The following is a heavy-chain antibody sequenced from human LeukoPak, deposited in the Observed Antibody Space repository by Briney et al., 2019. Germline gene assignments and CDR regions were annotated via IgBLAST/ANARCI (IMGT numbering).Heavy chain of an antibody. J-gene: IGHJ5*02. D-gene: IGHD2-2*03. Sequence: ASVKVSCKDSGSALSDLAMQWVRQVPGKGLEWMGGLDRESGETLYSEKFQGRVTMAQDTSTDTAYMDLTSLTSEDTAVYYCATGHSTGYHYWFDPWGQGTLVTVSS. CDR3: ATGHSTGYHYWFDP. CDR2: LDRESGET. CDR1: GSALSDLA. V-gene: IGHV1-24*01.